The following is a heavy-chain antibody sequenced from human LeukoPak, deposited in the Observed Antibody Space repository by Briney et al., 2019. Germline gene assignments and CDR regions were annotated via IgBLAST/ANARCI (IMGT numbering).Heavy chain of an antibody. V-gene: IGHV4-59*01. CDR1: CGYLNSYH. CDR2: TSYSGST. Sequence: TPSETLSLTCTVSCGYLNSYHCPWLRQSPGKGLEWIGHTSYSGSTKYNPSLKSRVTISVDTSKNQFSLKLSSVTAADTAMYYCAGQRLVFLHYWGQGTLVTVSS. D-gene: IGHD6-25*01. J-gene: IGHJ4*02. CDR3: AGQRLVFLHY.